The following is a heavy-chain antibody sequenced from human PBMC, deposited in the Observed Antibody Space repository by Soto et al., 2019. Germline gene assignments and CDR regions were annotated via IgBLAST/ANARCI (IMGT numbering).Heavy chain of an antibody. V-gene: IGHV3-23*01. CDR3: VKVGLIRRFDS. D-gene: IGHD3-16*01. CDR2: ISGNGDTT. Sequence: EIQLLDSGGDSVHPGGSLRLSCGASGFTFSNYVMGWVRQAPGKGLEWVSGISGNGDTTDYADSVKGRFTISRDNSKNTLYLQMNRLRAEDTALYYCVKVGLIRRFDSWGQGTLVTVSS. CDR1: GFTFSNYV. J-gene: IGHJ4*02.